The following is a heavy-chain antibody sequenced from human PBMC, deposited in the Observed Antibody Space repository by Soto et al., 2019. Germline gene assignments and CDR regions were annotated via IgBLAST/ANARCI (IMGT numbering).Heavy chain of an antibody. V-gene: IGHV2-5*02. J-gene: IGHJ4*02. Sequence: QITLKESGPTLVKPTQTLTLTCTFSGFSLPTDRVGVGWIRQPPGKALEWLAVIYWDDTKTYRPSLKSRLTITKDTSKTQVARTMTDMDPVDTATYYCAHAYGGRSLYWGQGTLVTVSS. CDR1: GFSLPTDRVG. CDR3: AHAYGGRSLY. CDR2: IYWDDTK. D-gene: IGHD1-26*01.